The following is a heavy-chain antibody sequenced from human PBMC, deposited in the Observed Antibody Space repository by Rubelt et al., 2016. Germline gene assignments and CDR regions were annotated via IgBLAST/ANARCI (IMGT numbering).Heavy chain of an antibody. J-gene: IGHJ6*02. CDR1: GASMSSGGYY. CDR2: IYYSGNT. D-gene: IGHD5-12*01. V-gene: IGHV4-39*07. CDR3: ARDRTPSGYDSGMDV. Sequence: QLQLQESGPGLVKPSETLSLTCAVSGASMSSGGYYWDWIRQPPGKGLEWIGRIYYSGNTYYNPSLESRVTISVDTYENQFSRRLGSVTATDTGVYDCARDRTPSGYDSGMDVWGQGTTVTVSS.